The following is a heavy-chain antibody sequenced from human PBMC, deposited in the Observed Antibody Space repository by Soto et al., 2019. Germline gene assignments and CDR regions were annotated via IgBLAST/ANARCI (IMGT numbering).Heavy chain of an antibody. Sequence: SETLSLTCAVYGGSFSGYYWSWIRQPPGKGLEWIGEINHSGSTNYNPSLKSRVTISVDTSKNQFSLKLSSVTAADTAVYYCARGDCDFWSGYCRGPRADVWGQGTTVTVSS. CDR2: INHSGST. V-gene: IGHV4-34*01. CDR1: GGSFSGYY. J-gene: IGHJ6*02. CDR3: ARGDCDFWSGYCRGPRADV. D-gene: IGHD3-3*01.